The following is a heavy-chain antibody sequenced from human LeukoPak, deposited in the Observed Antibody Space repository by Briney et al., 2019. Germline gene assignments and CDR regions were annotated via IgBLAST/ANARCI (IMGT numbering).Heavy chain of an antibody. CDR3: ATLQDSGTYYSSFDY. J-gene: IGHJ4*02. D-gene: IGHD3-10*01. V-gene: IGHV5-51*01. Sequence: GESLKICCKGSGYSFPSYWIGWVRQMPGKGLEWMGIIYPADSDTRYSPSFQGQVTISVDKSISTAYLQWSSLKASDTAMYYCATLQDSGTYYSSFDYWGQGTLVTVSS. CDR2: IYPADSDT. CDR1: GYSFPSYW.